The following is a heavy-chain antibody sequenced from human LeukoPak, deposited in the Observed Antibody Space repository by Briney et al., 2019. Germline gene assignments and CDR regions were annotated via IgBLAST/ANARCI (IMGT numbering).Heavy chain of an antibody. D-gene: IGHD5-24*01. J-gene: IGHJ4*02. Sequence: ASVKVSCKASGYTFTGYYMHWVRQAPGQGLEWMGWINPNSGGTNYAQKFQGRVTMTRDTSISTAYMELSRLRSDDTAVYYCARDLYPGRGRDGYKGGYWGQGTLVTVSS. V-gene: IGHV1-2*02. CDR3: ARDLYPGRGRDGYKGGY. CDR2: INPNSGGT. CDR1: GYTFTGYY.